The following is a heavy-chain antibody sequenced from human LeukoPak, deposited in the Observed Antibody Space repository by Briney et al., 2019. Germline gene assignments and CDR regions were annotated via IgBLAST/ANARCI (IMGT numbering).Heavy chain of an antibody. V-gene: IGHV3-15*01. J-gene: IGHJ4*02. D-gene: IGHD1-26*01. CDR2: IKSKTDGGTT. Sequence: GGSLRLSCAASGFTFSNAWMSWVRQAPGKGLEWVGRIKSKTDGGTTDYAAPVKGRFTISRDDPKNTLYLQMNSLKTEDTAVYYCTTGTVGASLDYWGQGTLVTVSS. CDR3: TTGTVGASLDY. CDR1: GFTFSNAW.